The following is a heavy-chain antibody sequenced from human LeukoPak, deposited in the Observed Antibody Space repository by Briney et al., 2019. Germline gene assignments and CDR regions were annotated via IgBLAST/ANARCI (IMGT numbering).Heavy chain of an antibody. J-gene: IGHJ4*02. D-gene: IGHD3-22*01. CDR2: IYYSGST. V-gene: IGHV4-59*01. CDR3: ARDQYYDVSTYYEIDY. Sequence: SETLSLTCTVSGGSISSYYWSWIRQPPGKGLEWIGYIYYSGSTNYNPSLKSRVTISVDTSKNQFSLKLSSVTAADTAVYYCARDQYYDVSTYYEIDYWGQGTLVTVSS. CDR1: GGSISSYY.